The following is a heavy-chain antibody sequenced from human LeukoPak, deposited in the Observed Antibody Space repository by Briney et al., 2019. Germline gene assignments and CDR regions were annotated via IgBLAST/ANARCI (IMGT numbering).Heavy chain of an antibody. V-gene: IGHV3-49*04. J-gene: IGHJ6*03. CDR1: GFTFSSYG. CDR3: TRGSSYCSGGSCHYYHYMDV. D-gene: IGHD2-15*01. Sequence: ALRLSCAASGFTFSSYGMSWVRQAPGKGLEWVGFIRKKAYGGATEYAASVKGRFTTSREDSKSIAYLQMNSLKTEDTAVYYCTRGSSYCSGGSCHYYHYMDVWGKGTTVTISS. CDR2: IRKKAYGGAT.